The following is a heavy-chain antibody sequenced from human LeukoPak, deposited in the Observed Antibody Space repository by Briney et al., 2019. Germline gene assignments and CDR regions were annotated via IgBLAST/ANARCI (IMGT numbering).Heavy chain of an antibody. CDR2: IRSKAYGGTT. CDR1: GFTFGDYA. D-gene: IGHD6-19*01. J-gene: IGHJ4*02. V-gene: IGHV3-49*03. CDR3: TRERRGYSSGWSPRFFDY. Sequence: GGSLRLSCTASGFTFGDYAMSRFRQAPGKGLEWVGFIRSKAYGGTTEYAASVKGRFTISRDDSKSIAYLQMNSLKTEDTAVYYCTRERRGYSSGWSPRFFDYWGQGTLVTVSS.